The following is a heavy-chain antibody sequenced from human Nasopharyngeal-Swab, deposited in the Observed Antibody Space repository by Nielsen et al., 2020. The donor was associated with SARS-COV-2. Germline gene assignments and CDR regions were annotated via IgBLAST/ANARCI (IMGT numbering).Heavy chain of an antibody. CDR2: ISSSSSYI. V-gene: IGHV3-21*01. J-gene: IGHJ6*02. Sequence: GGSLRLSRAASGFTFNNYNFNWVRQAPGKGLEWVSSISSSSSYIYYADSVKGRFTISRDNAKNSLYLQMNGLRAEDTAVYYRARDGLDYDFWSAYFMDVWGQGTTVTVSS. D-gene: IGHD3-3*01. CDR1: GFTFNNYN. CDR3: ARDGLDYDFWSAYFMDV.